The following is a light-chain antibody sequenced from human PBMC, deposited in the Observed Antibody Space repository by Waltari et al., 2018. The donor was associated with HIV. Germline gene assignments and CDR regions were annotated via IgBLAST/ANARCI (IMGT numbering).Light chain of an antibody. Sequence: QSVLTQPPSACGAPGQRLPIHCPGNSSNIGARYDVHRAQQLPGKAPKLLISDNTNRPSGVPDRFSGSKSGTSASLAITGLRAEDEADYYCQSYPASLTVSLIFGGGTRLTVL. CDR1: SSNIGARYD. V-gene: IGLV1-40*01. CDR3: QSYPASLTVSLI. J-gene: IGLJ2*01. CDR2: DNT.